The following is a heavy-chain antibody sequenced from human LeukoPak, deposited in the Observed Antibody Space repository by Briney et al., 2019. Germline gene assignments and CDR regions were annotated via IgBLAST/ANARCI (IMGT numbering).Heavy chain of an antibody. CDR3: ATSGATQAFDI. J-gene: IGHJ3*02. CDR1: GGTFSSYA. D-gene: IGHD1-26*01. V-gene: IGHV1-69*05. CDR2: IIPIFGTA. Sequence: ASVTVSCTASGGTFSSYAISWVRQAPGQGLEWMGGIIPIFGTANYAQKFQGRVTITTDESTSTAYMELSSLRSEDTAVYYCATSGATQAFDIWGQGTMVTVSS.